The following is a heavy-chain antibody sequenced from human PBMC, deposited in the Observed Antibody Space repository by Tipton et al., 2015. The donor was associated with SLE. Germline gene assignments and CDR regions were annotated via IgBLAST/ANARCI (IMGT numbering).Heavy chain of an antibody. CDR1: GFSISSRYY. CDR3: STVTTSTGAYYFDS. Sequence: TLSLTCTVSGFSISSRYYWALIRQAPGKGLEWIGTLYHTGRTYYNPSLKSRVTMSESPSENQFSLTLTSVTAADTAVYYCSTVTTSTGAYYFDSWGQGSLVTVSS. D-gene: IGHD4-17*01. V-gene: IGHV4-38-2*02. CDR2: LYHTGRT. J-gene: IGHJ4*02.